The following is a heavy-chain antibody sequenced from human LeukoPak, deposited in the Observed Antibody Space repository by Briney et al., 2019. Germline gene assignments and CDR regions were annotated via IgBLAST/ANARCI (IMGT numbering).Heavy chain of an antibody. Sequence: VASVKVSCKASGYTFNDYFIHWLRQAPGQGLEWMGWINPNGGETNYPQKFQGRVTMTRDTSISTADMEQRWLTSDDTAMYYCARDIAPSGSWWFDTWGQGTPVTVSS. CDR1: GYTFNDYF. J-gene: IGHJ5*02. V-gene: IGHV1-2*02. D-gene: IGHD6-13*01. CDR3: ARDIAPSGSWWFDT. CDR2: INPNGGET.